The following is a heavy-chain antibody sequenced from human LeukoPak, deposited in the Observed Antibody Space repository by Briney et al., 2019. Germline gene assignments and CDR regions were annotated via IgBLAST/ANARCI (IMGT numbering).Heavy chain of an antibody. Sequence: AETLSLTCTVSGDSISNYYWSWIRQPPGKGLEWIGYIYYSGNTDYNPSLKSRVTISVDTSKNQFSLRLNSVTAADTAVYYCARYRNEALFAFDIWGQGAMVTVSS. CDR3: ARYRNEALFAFDI. V-gene: IGHV4-59*01. CDR2: IYYSGNT. D-gene: IGHD1-14*01. J-gene: IGHJ3*02. CDR1: GDSISNYY.